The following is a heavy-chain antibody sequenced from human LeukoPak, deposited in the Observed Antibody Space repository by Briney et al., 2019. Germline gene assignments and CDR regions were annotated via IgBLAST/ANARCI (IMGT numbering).Heavy chain of an antibody. CDR1: GYTFTGYY. Sequence: ASVKVSCKASGYTFTGYYMHWVRQAPGQGLEWMGWINPNSGGTNYAQKFQGRVTMTRDTSISTAYMELSRLRSDDTAVYYCARDSAIAVAGTFDYWGQGTLITVSS. D-gene: IGHD6-19*01. CDR3: ARDSAIAVAGTFDY. J-gene: IGHJ4*02. CDR2: INPNSGGT. V-gene: IGHV1-2*02.